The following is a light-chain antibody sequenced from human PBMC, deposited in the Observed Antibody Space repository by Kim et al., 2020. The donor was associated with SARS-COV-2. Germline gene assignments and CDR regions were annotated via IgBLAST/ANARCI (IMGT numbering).Light chain of an antibody. CDR3: QVWDSSSDHRVV. CDR2: YDS. V-gene: IGLV3-21*04. J-gene: IGLJ2*01. CDR1: SIGSKS. Sequence: SYELTQPPSVSVAPGKTARITCGGTSIGSKSVHWYQQKPGQAPVLVISYDSDRPSGIPERFSGSNSGNTATLTISRDEAGDEADYYCQVWDSSSDHRVVFGGGTQLTVL.